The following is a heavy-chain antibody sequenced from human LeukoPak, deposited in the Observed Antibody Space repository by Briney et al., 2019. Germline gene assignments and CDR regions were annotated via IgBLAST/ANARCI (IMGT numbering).Heavy chain of an antibody. J-gene: IGHJ5*02. V-gene: IGHV4-59*01. CDR2: IYYSGST. D-gene: IGHD2-2*01. CDR1: GGSISSYY. CDR3: ARLASTNWFDP. Sequence: PSETLSLTCTVSGGSISSYYWSWIRQPPGKGLEWIGYIYYSGSTNYNPSLKSRATISVDTSKNQFSLKLSSVTAADTAVYYCARLASTNWFDPWGQGTLVTVSS.